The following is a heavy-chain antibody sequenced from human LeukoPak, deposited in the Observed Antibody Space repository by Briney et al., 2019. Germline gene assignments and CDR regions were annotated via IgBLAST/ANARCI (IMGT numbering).Heavy chain of an antibody. V-gene: IGHV1-2*02. CDR1: GYTFTGYY. CDR3: ARDYDFWSGSLIDY. Sequence: ASVKVSRKASGYTFTGYYVHWVRQAPGQGLEWMGWINPNSGDTHYAQKFQGRVTMTRDTSISTAYMELSSLTFDDTAVYYCARDYDFWSGSLIDYWGQGTLVTVAS. CDR2: INPNSGDT. D-gene: IGHD3-3*01. J-gene: IGHJ4*02.